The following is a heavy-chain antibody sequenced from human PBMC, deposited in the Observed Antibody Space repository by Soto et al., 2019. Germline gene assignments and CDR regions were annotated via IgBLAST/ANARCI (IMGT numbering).Heavy chain of an antibody. Sequence: QVQLVESGGGVVQPGRCLRFSCAASGVTFSSYGMHWVRQAPGKGLEWVTVISYDGKVAYYADSVKGRFTISRDNSKNTLYLQMNSLRTEDTAMYYCAKEGPITNWYSDYWGQGTLVTVSS. V-gene: IGHV3-30*18. CDR2: ISYDGKVA. CDR1: GVTFSSYG. CDR3: AKEGPITNWYSDY. J-gene: IGHJ4*02. D-gene: IGHD1-1*01.